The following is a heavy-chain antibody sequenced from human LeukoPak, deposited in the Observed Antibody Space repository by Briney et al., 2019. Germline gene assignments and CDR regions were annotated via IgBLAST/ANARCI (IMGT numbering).Heavy chain of an antibody. CDR3: ARGTVATGNFDY. CDR1: GGSISGSSYY. Sequence: PSETLSLTCTVSGGSISGSSYYWGWIRQPPGKGLEWIGSIYYSGSTYYNPSLKSRVTISVDTSKNQFSLKLNSVTATDTAVYYCARGTVATGNFDYWGQGTLVTVSS. D-gene: IGHD5-12*01. V-gene: IGHV4-39*02. CDR2: IYYSGST. J-gene: IGHJ4*02.